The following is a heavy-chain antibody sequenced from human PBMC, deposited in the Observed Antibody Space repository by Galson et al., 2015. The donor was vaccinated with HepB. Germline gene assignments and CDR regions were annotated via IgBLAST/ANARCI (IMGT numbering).Heavy chain of an antibody. V-gene: IGHV3-73*01. Sequence: SLRLSCAASGFTFSGSAMHWVRQASGKGLEWVGRIRSKANSYATAYAASVKGRFTISRDDSKNTAYLQVNSLKTEDTAVYYCTNIFGYYGYWGQGTLVTVSS. CDR3: TNIFGYYGY. CDR2: IRSKANSYAT. J-gene: IGHJ4*02. D-gene: IGHD3-22*01. CDR1: GFTFSGSA.